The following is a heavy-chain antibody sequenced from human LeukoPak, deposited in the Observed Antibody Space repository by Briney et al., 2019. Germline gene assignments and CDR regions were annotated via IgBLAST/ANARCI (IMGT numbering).Heavy chain of an antibody. CDR1: GGSFSGYY. CDR2: INHSGST. Sequence: SETLSLTCAAYGGSFSGYYWSWIRQPPGKGLEWIGEINHSGSTNYNPSLKSRVTISVDTSKNQFSLKLSSVTAADTAVYYCARGGREYYYDSSGDLYYFDYWGQGTLVTVSS. CDR3: ARGGREYYYDSSGDLYYFDY. J-gene: IGHJ4*02. D-gene: IGHD3-22*01. V-gene: IGHV4-34*01.